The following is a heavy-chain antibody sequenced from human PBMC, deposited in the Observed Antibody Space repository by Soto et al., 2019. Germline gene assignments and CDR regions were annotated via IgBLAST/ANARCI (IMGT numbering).Heavy chain of an antibody. J-gene: IGHJ6*03. CDR2: ISWNSGSI. CDR3: AKTKPEGYYYYYMDV. Sequence: DVQLVESGGGLVQPGRSLRLSCAASGFTFDAYAMHWVRQVPGKGLEWVSGISWNSGSIGYADSVKGRFTISRDNAKNSLYLQMNSLRPEDTALYYCAKTKPEGYYYYYMDVGGKGTTVTVSS. CDR1: GFTFDAYA. V-gene: IGHV3-9*01.